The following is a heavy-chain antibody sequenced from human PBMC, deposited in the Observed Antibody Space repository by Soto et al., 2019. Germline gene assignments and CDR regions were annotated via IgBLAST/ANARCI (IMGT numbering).Heavy chain of an antibody. CDR2: ISSSSSYI. V-gene: IGHV3-21*01. Sequence: GGSLRLSCAASGFTFSRDSMNWVRQAPGKGLEWASSISSSSSYIYYADSVKGRFTISRDNAKNSLYLQMNSLRAEDTAVYYCARGGEYSSSSVVDYWGQGTLVTVSS. CDR3: ARGGEYSSSSVVDY. D-gene: IGHD6-6*01. CDR1: GFTFSRDS. J-gene: IGHJ4*02.